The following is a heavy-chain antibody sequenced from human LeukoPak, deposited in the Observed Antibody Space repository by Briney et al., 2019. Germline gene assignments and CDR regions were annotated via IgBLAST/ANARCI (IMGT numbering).Heavy chain of an antibody. CDR1: GYTFTGYY. Sequence: GASVKASCKASGYTFTGYYMHWVRQAPGQGLEWMGWINPNSGGTNYAQKFQGRVTMTRDTSISTAYMELSRLRSDDTAVYYCARSYNWNDPFDYWGQGTLVTVSS. J-gene: IGHJ4*02. CDR2: INPNSGGT. D-gene: IGHD1-1*01. V-gene: IGHV1-2*02. CDR3: ARSYNWNDPFDY.